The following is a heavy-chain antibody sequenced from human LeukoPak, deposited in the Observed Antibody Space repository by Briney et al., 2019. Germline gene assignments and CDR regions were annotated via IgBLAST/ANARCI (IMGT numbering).Heavy chain of an antibody. V-gene: IGHV3-21*01. CDR1: GFTFSSYS. CDR3: ARGAWYCSSTSCSEPHAFDT. D-gene: IGHD2-2*01. J-gene: IGHJ3*02. Sequence: GGSLRLSCAVSGFTFSSYSMNWVRQAPGKGLEWVSSISSSSSYIYYADSVKGRFTISRDNAKNSLYLQMNSLRAEDTAVYYCARGAWYCSSTSCSEPHAFDTWGQGTMVTVSS. CDR2: ISSSSSYI.